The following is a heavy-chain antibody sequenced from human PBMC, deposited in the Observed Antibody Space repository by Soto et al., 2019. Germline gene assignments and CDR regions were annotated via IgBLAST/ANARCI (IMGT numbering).Heavy chain of an antibody. Sequence: EVQLLESGGGLVQPGGSLRLSCAASGFIFTNYALSWVRQAPGKGLEWVAGVSGSGGSSYYADSVKARFTVSRDNSRSTLYLQMSSPRAEDSAIYYCAKDADNDDYGVFDVWGQGTLVTVSS. D-gene: IGHD4-17*01. CDR1: GFIFTNYA. CDR3: AKDADNDDYGVFDV. J-gene: IGHJ3*01. V-gene: IGHV3-23*01. CDR2: VSGSGGSS.